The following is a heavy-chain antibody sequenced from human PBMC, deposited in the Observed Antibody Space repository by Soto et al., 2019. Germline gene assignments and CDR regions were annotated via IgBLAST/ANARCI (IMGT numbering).Heavy chain of an antibody. CDR3: ARLQAAAGDNDLTFDY. V-gene: IGHV5-10-1*01. CDR1: GGSFISYG. CDR2: IDPSDSYT. D-gene: IGHD6-13*01. Sequence: GVSLRVSCRGSGGSFISYGSSRVSQMPGKGLEWMGRIDPSDSYTNYSPSFQGHVTISADRSISTAYLQWSSLKASDTAMYYCARLQAAAGDNDLTFDYWGQGTLVTVSP. J-gene: IGHJ4*02.